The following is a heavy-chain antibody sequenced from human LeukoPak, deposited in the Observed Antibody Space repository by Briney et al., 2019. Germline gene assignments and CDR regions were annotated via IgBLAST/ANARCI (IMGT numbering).Heavy chain of an antibody. J-gene: IGHJ6*02. V-gene: IGHV3-33*01. CDR3: AREAGYDFWSGYLSRYYYYGMDV. Sequence: QPGRSLRLSCAASGFTFSSYGMHWVRQAPGKGLEWVAVIWYDGSNKYYADSVKGRFTISRDNSKNTLYLQMNSLRAEDTAVYYCAREAGYDFWSGYLSRYYYYGMDVWGQGTTVTVSS. CDR1: GFTFSSYG. D-gene: IGHD3-3*01. CDR2: IWYDGSNK.